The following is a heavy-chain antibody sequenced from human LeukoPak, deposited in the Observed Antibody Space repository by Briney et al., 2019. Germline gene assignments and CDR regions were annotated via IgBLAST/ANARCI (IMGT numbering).Heavy chain of an antibody. V-gene: IGHV3-66*01. CDR2: IYSGGST. CDR1: GFTFSSYG. D-gene: IGHD1-26*01. CDR3: ARRPLVGATTGEGDY. J-gene: IGHJ4*02. Sequence: GGSLRLSCAASGFTFSSYGMSWVRQAPGKGLEWVSLIYSGGSTYYADSVKGRFTISRDNAKNSLYLQMNSLRAEDTAVYYCARRPLVGATTGEGDYWGQGTLVTVSS.